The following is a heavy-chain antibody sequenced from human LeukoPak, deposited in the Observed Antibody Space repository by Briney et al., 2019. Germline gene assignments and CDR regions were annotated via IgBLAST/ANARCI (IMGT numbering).Heavy chain of an antibody. J-gene: IGHJ5*02. CDR3: ARDRGRRIVGATVNWFDT. V-gene: IGHV4-34*01. D-gene: IGHD1-26*01. CDR2: INHSGST. Sequence: SETLSLTCAVYGGSFSGYYWSWIRQPPGKGLEWIGEINHSGSTNYNPSLKSRVTISVDTSKNQFSLKLSSVTAADTAVYYCARDRGRRIVGATVNWFDTWGQGTLVTVSS. CDR1: GGSFSGYY.